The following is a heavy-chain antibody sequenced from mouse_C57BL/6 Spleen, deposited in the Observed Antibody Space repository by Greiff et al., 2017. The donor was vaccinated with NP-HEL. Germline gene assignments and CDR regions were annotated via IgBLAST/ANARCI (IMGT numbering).Heavy chain of an antibody. V-gene: IGHV1-47*01. Sequence: VQRVESGAELVKPGASVKMSCKASGYTFTTYPIEWMKQNHGKSLEWIGNFHPYNDDTKYNEKFKGKATLTVEKSSSTVYLELSRLTSDDSAVYYCARGAGSSFRYFDVWGTGTTVTVSS. D-gene: IGHD1-1*01. CDR3: ARGAGSSFRYFDV. CDR2: FHPYNDDT. J-gene: IGHJ1*03. CDR1: GYTFTTYP.